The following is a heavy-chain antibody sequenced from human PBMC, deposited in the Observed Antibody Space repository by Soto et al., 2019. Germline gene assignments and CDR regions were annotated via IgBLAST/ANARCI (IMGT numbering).Heavy chain of an antibody. Sequence: SETLSLTCAVSGYSISSGYRWGWIRQSTGKGLEWIASLFHSGQTYYNPSLKSRVTISLDMSKNQFSLKTRSVTAADTAMYYCARETTSYNWFDPWGQGTLVTVSS. CDR1: GYSISSGYR. CDR2: LFHSGQT. CDR3: ARETTSYNWFDP. J-gene: IGHJ5*02. D-gene: IGHD4-17*01. V-gene: IGHV4-38-2*02.